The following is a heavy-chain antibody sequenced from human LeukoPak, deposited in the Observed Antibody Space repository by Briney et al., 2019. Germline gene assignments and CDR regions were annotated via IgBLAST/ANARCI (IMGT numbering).Heavy chain of an antibody. CDR2: IKPDGSGK. D-gene: IGHD1-7*01. CDR1: GFTFSKYW. J-gene: IGHJ4*02. V-gene: IGHV3-7*05. CDR3: ASENFGN. Sequence: GGSLRLSCATSGFTFSKYWMNWVRQAQGKRLEWVANIKPDGSGKYYADSVKGRFTISRDNTKNSLFLQMNSLRAEDAAVYHCASENFGNWGQGTLVTVSS.